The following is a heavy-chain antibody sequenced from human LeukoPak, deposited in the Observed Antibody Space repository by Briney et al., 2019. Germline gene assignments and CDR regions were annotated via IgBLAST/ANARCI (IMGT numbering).Heavy chain of an antibody. J-gene: IGHJ4*02. CDR2: VSAYNGKT. V-gene: IGHV1-18*01. CDR3: ARLGTVANTFQGPDY. Sequence: GASVKVSCKASGFPFTSYGISWVRQAPGQGLEWMGWVSAYNGKTDYAQKFQARVTMTTDTSTTTADMELRSLGSDDTAVYYCARLGTVANTFQGPDYWGQGTLVTVSS. D-gene: IGHD5-12*01. CDR1: GFPFTSYG.